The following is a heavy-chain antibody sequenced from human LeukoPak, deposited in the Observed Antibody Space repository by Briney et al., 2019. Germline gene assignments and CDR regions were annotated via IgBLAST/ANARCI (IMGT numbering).Heavy chain of an antibody. V-gene: IGHV3-15*01. CDR2: IKSKTDGGTT. CDR3: TTEFEWNWFDP. Sequence: KPGGSLRLSCAASGFTFSNAWMSWVRQAPGKGLEWVGRIKSKTDGGTTDYAAPVKGRFTISRDDSKNTLYLQMNSLKTGDTAVYYCTTEFEWNWFDPWGQGTLVTVSS. D-gene: IGHD3-9*01. CDR1: GFTFSNAW. J-gene: IGHJ5*02.